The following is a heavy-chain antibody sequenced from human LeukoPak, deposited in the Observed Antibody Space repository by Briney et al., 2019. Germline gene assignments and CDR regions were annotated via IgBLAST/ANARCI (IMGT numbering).Heavy chain of an antibody. Sequence: ASVKVSCKASGYTFTSYGISWVRQAPGQGLEWMGWISAYNGNTNYAQKLQGRVTMTTDTSTSTAYMELRSLRSDDTAVYYCVRDAFYDILTGYYPWYYYGMDVWGQGTTVTVSS. CDR3: VRDAFYDILTGYYPWYYYGMDV. CDR1: GYTFTSYG. D-gene: IGHD3-9*01. CDR2: ISAYNGNT. V-gene: IGHV1-18*01. J-gene: IGHJ6*02.